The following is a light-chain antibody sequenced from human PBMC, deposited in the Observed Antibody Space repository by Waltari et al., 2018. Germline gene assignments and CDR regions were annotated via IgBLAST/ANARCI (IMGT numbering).Light chain of an antibody. Sequence: QSALTQPASVSGSPGQSITISCTGTNSDVGGYDRVSWYQQHPDKAPKVMMYVDTNRPAGVSYRFSASKSGNTASLTISGLQAEDEADYYCCSFAGSNTWVFGGGTKLTGL. CDR3: CSFAGSNTWV. V-gene: IGLV2-23*01. J-gene: IGLJ3*02. CDR2: VDT. CDR1: NSDVGGYDR.